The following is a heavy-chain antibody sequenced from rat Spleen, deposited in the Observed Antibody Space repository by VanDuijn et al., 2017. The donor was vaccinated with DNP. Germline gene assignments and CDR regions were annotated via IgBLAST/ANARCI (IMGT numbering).Heavy chain of an antibody. CDR3: TRGDWFAY. CDR1: GFSLTSYG. V-gene: IGHV2S12*01. Sequence: QVQLKESGPGLVQPSQTLSLTCTVSGFSLTSYGVSWVRQPPGKGLEWSAAISSGGSTYYNSALKSRLSISRDTSKSQVFLKMNSLQTEDTAIYFCTRGDWFAYWGQGTLVTVSS. CDR2: ISSGGST. J-gene: IGHJ3*01.